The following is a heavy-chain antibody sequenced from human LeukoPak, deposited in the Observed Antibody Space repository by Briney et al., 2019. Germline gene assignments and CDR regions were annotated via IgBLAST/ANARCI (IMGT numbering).Heavy chain of an antibody. V-gene: IGHV1-8*01. CDR3: ARGDSGYFFYYGLDV. CDR1: GYTFTNYD. D-gene: IGHD3-10*01. CDR2: MNPNSGNT. J-gene: IGHJ6*02. Sequence: ASVKVSCKASGYTFTNYDINWGRQATGQGREWMGWMNPNSGNTGYAQKFQDRVTITRNTSISTAYMELPRLPSEDPAVYYCARGDSGYFFYYGLDVWGQGPTVTVSS.